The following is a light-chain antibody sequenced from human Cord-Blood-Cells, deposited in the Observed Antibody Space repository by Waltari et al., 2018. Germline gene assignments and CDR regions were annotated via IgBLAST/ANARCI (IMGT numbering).Light chain of an antibody. Sequence: QSALTQPASVSGSPGQSITISCPGTSSDGGGYNYVPWYQQHPGKAPKLMIYDVSNRPSGVSNRFSGSKSGNTASLTISGLQAEDEADYYCSSYTSSSTWVFGGGTKLTVL. J-gene: IGLJ3*02. CDR1: SSDGGGYNY. V-gene: IGLV2-14*03. CDR3: SSYTSSSTWV. CDR2: DVS.